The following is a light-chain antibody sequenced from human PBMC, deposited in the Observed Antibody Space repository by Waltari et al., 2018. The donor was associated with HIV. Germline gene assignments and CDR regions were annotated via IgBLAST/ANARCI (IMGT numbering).Light chain of an antibody. CDR1: SNNVCNQG. Sequence: QAGLTQPPSVSKGLRQTATLTCPGTSNNVCNQGAAWLQQHQGHPPKLLSYTNNNRPSGISERLSASRSGNTASLTITGLQPEDEADYYCSAWDSSLSAVVFGGGTKLTVL. CDR3: SAWDSSLSAVV. J-gene: IGLJ2*01. V-gene: IGLV10-54*01. CDR2: TNN.